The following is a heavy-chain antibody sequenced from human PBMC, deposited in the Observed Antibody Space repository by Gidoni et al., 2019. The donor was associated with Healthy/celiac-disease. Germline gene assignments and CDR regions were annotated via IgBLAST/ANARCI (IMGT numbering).Heavy chain of an antibody. Sequence: QVQLQESGPGLVKPSETLSLTCTVSGGSISSYYWSWIRQPPGKGLEWIGYIYYSGSTNYNPSLKSRVTISVDTSKNQFSLKLSSVTAADTAVYYCARDLAVADSYNWFDPWGQGTLVTVSS. CDR1: GGSISSYY. J-gene: IGHJ5*02. CDR3: ARDLAVADSYNWFDP. CDR2: IYYSGST. V-gene: IGHV4-59*01. D-gene: IGHD6-19*01.